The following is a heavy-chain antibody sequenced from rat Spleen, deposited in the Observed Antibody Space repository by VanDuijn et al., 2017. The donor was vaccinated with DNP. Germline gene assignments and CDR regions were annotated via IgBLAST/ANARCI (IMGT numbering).Heavy chain of an antibody. D-gene: IGHD1-11*01. Sequence: EVQLVESGGGLIQPGRSLRLSCAASGFTFRDYNMAWVRQAPKKGLEWVATITYDGSRTYCRDSVKGRFTISRDNAKSTLYLQMDSLRSEDTATYYCTTFEGTNAWGQGTSVTVSS. CDR3: TTFEGTNA. J-gene: IGHJ4*01. V-gene: IGHV5S10*01. CDR2: ITYDGSRT. CDR1: GFTFRDYN.